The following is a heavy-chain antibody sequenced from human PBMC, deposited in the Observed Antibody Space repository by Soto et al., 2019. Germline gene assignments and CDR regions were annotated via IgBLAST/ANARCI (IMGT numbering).Heavy chain of an antibody. CDR2: IIPIIGII. CDR1: GGTFSTYT. D-gene: IGHD3-22*01. J-gene: IGHJ5*02. CDR3: AGDPDSHYNDSHASSYP. Sequence: QVQLVQSGAEVKKPGSSVKVSCKASGGTFSTYTITWEQQAPGQGLEWMGRIIPIIGIINYAQKFQGRVTITADKFTGTAYMELTRLRSDDTAVYYCAGDPDSHYNDSHASSYPWGQGTLVTVSS. V-gene: IGHV1-69*08.